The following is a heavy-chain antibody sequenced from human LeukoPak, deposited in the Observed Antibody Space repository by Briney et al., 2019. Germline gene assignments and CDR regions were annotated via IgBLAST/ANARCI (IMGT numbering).Heavy chain of an antibody. CDR1: GFTFTTYA. D-gene: IGHD3-10*01. J-gene: IGHJ4*02. CDR3: ARADYGSTYYFDY. V-gene: IGHV3-30*04. CDR2: ISYDGSNK. Sequence: GGSLRLSCAASGFTFTTYAMHWVRQAPGKGLEWVAVISYDGSNKYYADSVKGRFTISRDNSKNTLYLQMNSLRAEDTAVYYCARADYGSTYYFDYWGQGTLVTVSS.